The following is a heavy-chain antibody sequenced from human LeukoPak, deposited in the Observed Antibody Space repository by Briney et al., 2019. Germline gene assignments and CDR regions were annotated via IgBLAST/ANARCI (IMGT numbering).Heavy chain of an antibody. CDR2: ITSNTNYI. Sequence: GGSLRLSCAASGFTFSSYSMNWVRQAPGTGLEWVSSITSNTNYIYYADSVKGRFTISRDNAKNSLYLQMNSLRAEDTAVYYCARDLGQYYDTSDNWFDPWGQGTLVTVSS. CDR3: ARDLGQYYDTSDNWFDP. J-gene: IGHJ5*02. CDR1: GFTFSSYS. V-gene: IGHV3-21*01. D-gene: IGHD3-22*01.